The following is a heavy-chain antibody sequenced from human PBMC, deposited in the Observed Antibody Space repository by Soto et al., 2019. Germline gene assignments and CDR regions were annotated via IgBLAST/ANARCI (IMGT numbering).Heavy chain of an antibody. V-gene: IGHV1-69*08. CDR1: GNTLSSNT. Sequence: QVQLVQSGAEVKKPGSSVKVSCQASGNTLSSNTFSWVLQAPGQGPEWMGKIIPMSDTTNYAQKFQGSVAITADTSTNTVYTDLSGLTSDDTAVYYCERDDSRGKVTTSDYWGQGTLVTVSS. CDR3: ERDDSRGKVTTSDY. D-gene: IGHD4-17*01. J-gene: IGHJ4*02. CDR2: IIPMSDTT.